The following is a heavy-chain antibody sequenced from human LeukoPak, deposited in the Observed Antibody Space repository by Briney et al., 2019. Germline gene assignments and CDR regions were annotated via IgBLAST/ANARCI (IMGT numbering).Heavy chain of an antibody. V-gene: IGHV1-2*06. CDR1: GYTFTGYY. CDR3: ARVRDIVVVPAAISPAHYYYGMDV. J-gene: IGHJ6*02. D-gene: IGHD2-2*01. Sequence: GASVKVSCKASGYTFTGYYMHWVRQAPGQGLEWMGRINPNSGGTNYAQKFQGRVTMTRDTSISTAYMELSRLRSDDTAVYYCARVRDIVVVPAAISPAHYYYGMDVWGQGTTVTVSS. CDR2: INPNSGGT.